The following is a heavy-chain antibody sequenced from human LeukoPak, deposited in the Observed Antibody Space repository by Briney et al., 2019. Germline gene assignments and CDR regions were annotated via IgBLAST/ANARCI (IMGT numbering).Heavy chain of an antibody. CDR1: GYSFTSYW. Sequence: GESLKISCKGSGYSFTSYWIGWVRQMPGKGLEWMGIIYPGDSDTRYSPSFQGQVTISADKSISTGYLQWSSLKASDTAMYYCASTAIFGGIYYYGMDVWGQGTTVTVSS. J-gene: IGHJ6*02. V-gene: IGHV5-51*01. CDR3: ASTAIFGGIYYYGMDV. D-gene: IGHD3-3*01. CDR2: IYPGDSDT.